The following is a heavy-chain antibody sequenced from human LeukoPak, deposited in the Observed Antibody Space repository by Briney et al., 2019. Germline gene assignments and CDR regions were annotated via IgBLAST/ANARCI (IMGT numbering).Heavy chain of an antibody. V-gene: IGHV1-8*01. CDR1: GYTFSSYD. Sequence: ASVTVSCKASGYTFSSYDLNWVRQAPGQGLEWMGWMNPKSGNTGYAQKLQGRVTMTTDTSTSTAYMELRSLRSDDTAVYYCARGPPPVDYWGQGTLVTVSS. J-gene: IGHJ4*02. CDR2: MNPKSGNT. CDR3: ARGPPPVDY.